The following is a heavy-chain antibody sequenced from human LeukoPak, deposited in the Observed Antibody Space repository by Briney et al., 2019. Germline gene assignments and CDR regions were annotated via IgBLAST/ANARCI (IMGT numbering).Heavy chain of an antibody. V-gene: IGHV3-30-3*01. Sequence: GGSLRLSCAASGFTFSSYAMPWVRQAPGKGLEWVAVISYDGSNKYYADSVKGRFTISRDNSKNTLYLQMNSLRAENTAVYYCARAPTRSSWYYDYWGQGTLVTVSS. CDR1: GFTFSSYA. J-gene: IGHJ4*02. CDR2: ISYDGSNK. CDR3: ARAPTRSSWYYDY. D-gene: IGHD6-13*01.